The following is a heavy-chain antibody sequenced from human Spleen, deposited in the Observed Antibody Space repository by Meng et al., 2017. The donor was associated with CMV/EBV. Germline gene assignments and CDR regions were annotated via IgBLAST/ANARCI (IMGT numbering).Heavy chain of an antibody. J-gene: IGHJ4*02. CDR1: GYSFSSYW. CDR3: ARQRGGYASSAYYHY. Sequence: GESLKIPCKGSGYSFSSYWIAWVRQIPGKGLEWVGTIYPDDSDSRDSPSFRGQVAVSVDKSISTAYLQWSSLKASDTAIYYCARQRGGYASSAYYHYWGQGTLVTVSS. V-gene: IGHV5-51*01. D-gene: IGHD3-22*01. CDR2: IYPDDSDS.